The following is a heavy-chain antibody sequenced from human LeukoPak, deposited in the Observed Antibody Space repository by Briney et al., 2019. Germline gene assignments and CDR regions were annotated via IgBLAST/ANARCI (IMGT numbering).Heavy chain of an antibody. J-gene: IGHJ4*02. D-gene: IGHD3-9*01. V-gene: IGHV3-23*01. Sequence: GASLRLSCAASGFTFSNYAMSWVRQAPGKGLEWVSAILGSGGSSYYADSVKGRFTVSRDNSKSTLYLQMNSLRAEDTALYYCAKWGDYDVLTGYYVPDYWGQGTLVTVSS. CDR1: GFTFSNYA. CDR3: AKWGDYDVLTGYYVPDY. CDR2: ILGSGGSS.